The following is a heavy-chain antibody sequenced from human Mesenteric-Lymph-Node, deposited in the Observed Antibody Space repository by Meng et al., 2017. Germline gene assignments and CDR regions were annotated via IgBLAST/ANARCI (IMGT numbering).Heavy chain of an antibody. CDR3: VREGDGVYYFDS. V-gene: IGHV3-11*01. Sequence: QVQLVESGGGWVQPGGSLRLSCAASGFTFSDHYMNWVRQAPGKGLEWLSSISSTGSSIHYADSVKGRFTVSRDNAKSSLYLQMNSLRAEDTAVYYCVREGDGVYYFDSWGQGTLVTVSS. D-gene: IGHD5-24*01. J-gene: IGHJ4*02. CDR1: GFTFSDHY. CDR2: ISSTGSSI.